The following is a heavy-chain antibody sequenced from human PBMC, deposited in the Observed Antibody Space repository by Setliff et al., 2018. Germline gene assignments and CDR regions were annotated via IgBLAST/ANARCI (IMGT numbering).Heavy chain of an antibody. CDR3: VREGVDSRSSTDYRYYMDV. CDR2: IIPIFGTA. V-gene: IGHV1-69*05. D-gene: IGHD3-22*01. CDR1: GGTFSSYA. J-gene: IGHJ6*03. Sequence: GASVKVSCKASGGTFSSYAISWVRQAPGQGLEWMGGIIPIFGTANYAQKFRGRVTIITDESTSTAFMQLSSLRSGDTAVYYCVREGVDSRSSTDYRYYMDVWGKGTTVTVSS.